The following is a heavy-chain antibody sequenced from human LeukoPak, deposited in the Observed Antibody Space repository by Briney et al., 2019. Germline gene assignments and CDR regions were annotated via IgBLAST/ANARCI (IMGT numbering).Heavy chain of an antibody. CDR1: GFTFSDYY. CDR3: ARDRTSSSWRPDSFDI. Sequence: PGGSLRLSCAASGFTFSDYYMSWIRQAPGKGLEWVSYISGGGTTIYYADSVKGRFTISRDNAKTSQYLQMNSLRAEDTAVYYCARDRTSSSWRPDSFDIWGQGTMVTVSP. V-gene: IGHV3-11*01. CDR2: ISGGGTTI. D-gene: IGHD6-13*01. J-gene: IGHJ3*02.